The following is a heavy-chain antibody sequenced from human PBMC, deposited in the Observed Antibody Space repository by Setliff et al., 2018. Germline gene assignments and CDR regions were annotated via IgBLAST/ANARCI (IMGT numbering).Heavy chain of an antibody. CDR3: VRSSAPQVVLAADFDF. CDR2: ISPYSGNT. D-gene: IGHD6-19*01. J-gene: IGHJ4*02. CDR1: GLGFTTFG. Sequence: VSVKVSCKNSGLGFTTFGFSWVRQAPGQGLEWLGSISPYSGNTNYPQWLQDRVTMTIDTSATTVYMELQSLRSDDTAVYYCVRSSAPQVVLAADFDFWGQGTPVTVSS. V-gene: IGHV1-18*01.